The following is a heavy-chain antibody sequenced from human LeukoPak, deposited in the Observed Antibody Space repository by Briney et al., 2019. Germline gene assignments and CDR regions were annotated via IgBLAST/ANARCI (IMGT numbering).Heavy chain of an antibody. Sequence: GGSLRLSCAASGFTFSSYAMSWVRQAPGKGLEWVSAISGSGGSTYYADSVKGRFTISRHNSENTLYLQMNSLRAEDTAVYYCARVVGATIDYWGQGTLVTVSS. CDR2: ISGSGGST. CDR1: GFTFSSYA. J-gene: IGHJ4*02. D-gene: IGHD1-26*01. V-gene: IGHV3-23*01. CDR3: ARVVGATIDY.